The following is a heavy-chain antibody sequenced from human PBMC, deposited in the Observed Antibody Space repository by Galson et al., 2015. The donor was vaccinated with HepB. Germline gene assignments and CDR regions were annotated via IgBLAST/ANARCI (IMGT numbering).Heavy chain of an antibody. D-gene: IGHD2-15*01. Sequence: ETLYLPCAVSGDSISNARWWSWVRQPPGAGLEWIGEAYHSGGTSYRPSLKSRVTISVDKSKNQFSLKLTSVTAADTAVYYCARAKEGRGYFDYWGQGTLGTVSS. CDR3: ARAKEGRGYFDY. J-gene: IGHJ4*02. CDR1: GDSISNARW. V-gene: IGHV4-4*02. CDR2: AYHSGGT.